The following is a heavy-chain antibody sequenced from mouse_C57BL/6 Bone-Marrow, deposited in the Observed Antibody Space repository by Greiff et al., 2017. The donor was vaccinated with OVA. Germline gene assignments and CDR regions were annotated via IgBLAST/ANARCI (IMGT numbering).Heavy chain of an antibody. D-gene: IGHD1-1*01. J-gene: IGHJ1*03. CDR2: INPSSGYT. CDR1: GYTFTSYW. V-gene: IGHV1-7*01. CDR3: ARDEGSSYGDFDG. Sequence: VQLQQSGAELAKPGASVKLSCKASGYTFTSYWMHWVKQRPGQGLEWIGYINPSSGYTKYNQKFKDKATLTADKSSSTAYMQLSSLTYEDTAVYYCARDEGSSYGDFDGWGTGTTVTVSS.